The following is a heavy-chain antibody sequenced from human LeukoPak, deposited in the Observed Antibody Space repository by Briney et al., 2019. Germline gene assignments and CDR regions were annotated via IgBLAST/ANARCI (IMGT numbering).Heavy chain of an antibody. D-gene: IGHD3-16*01. Sequence: GGSLRLSCAASGFTFSSYNMNWVRQAPGKGLEWVSSISSSSTYIYYAESMKGRFTISRDNAKNSLYLQMNSLRVEDTAVYFCAKGDKMLTWRRTYNRFDPWGQGTLVTVSS. V-gene: IGHV3-21*01. CDR2: ISSSSTYI. J-gene: IGHJ5*02. CDR1: GFTFSSYN. CDR3: AKGDKMLTWRRTYNRFDP.